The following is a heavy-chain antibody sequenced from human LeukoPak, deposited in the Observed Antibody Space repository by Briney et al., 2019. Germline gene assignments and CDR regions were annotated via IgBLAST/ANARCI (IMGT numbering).Heavy chain of an antibody. V-gene: IGHV4-59*08. J-gene: IGHJ6*02. CDR1: GGSISSYY. CDR2: IYCSGST. CDR3: ARLSPYCSSTSCYAYYYYYGMDV. Sequence: SETLSLTCTVSGGSISSYYWSWIRQPPGKGLEWIGYIYCSGSTNYNPSLKSRVTISVDTSKNQFSLKLSSVTAAGTAVYYCARLSPYCSSTSCYAYYYYYGMDVWGQGTTVTVSS. D-gene: IGHD2-2*01.